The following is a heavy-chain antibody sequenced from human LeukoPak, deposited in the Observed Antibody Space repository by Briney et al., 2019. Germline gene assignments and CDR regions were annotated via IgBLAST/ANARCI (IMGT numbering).Heavy chain of an antibody. CDR3: ARDRGHKGSSWYYFDY. CDR1: GDSVSSNSAA. D-gene: IGHD6-13*01. Sequence: QTLSLTCAISGDSVSSNSAAWNWIRQSPSRGLEWLGRTYYRSKWYNDYAVSVKSRITINPDTSKNQFSLQLNSVTPEDTAVYYCARDRGHKGSSWYYFDYWGQGTLVTVSS. V-gene: IGHV6-1*01. J-gene: IGHJ4*02. CDR2: TYYRSKWYN.